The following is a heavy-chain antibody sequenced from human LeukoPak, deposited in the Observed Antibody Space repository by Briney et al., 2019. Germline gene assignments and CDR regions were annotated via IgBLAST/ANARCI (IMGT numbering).Heavy chain of an antibody. Sequence: GGSLRLPCAASGFTFSSYSMNWVRQAPGKGLEWVSSISSSSSYTYYADSVKGRFTISRDNSKNTLYLQMNSLRAEDTAVYYCAKFGSGTTVTTFQHWGQGTLVTVSS. D-gene: IGHD4-17*01. V-gene: IGHV3-21*04. CDR1: GFTFSSYS. CDR2: ISSSSSYT. J-gene: IGHJ1*01. CDR3: AKFGSGTTVTTFQH.